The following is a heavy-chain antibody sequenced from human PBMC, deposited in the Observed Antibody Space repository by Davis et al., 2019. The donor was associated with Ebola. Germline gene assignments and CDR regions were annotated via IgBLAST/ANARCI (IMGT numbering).Heavy chain of an antibody. J-gene: IGHJ6*02. CDR3: ARVAYCSSTSCYHYGMDV. D-gene: IGHD2-2*01. V-gene: IGHV3-48*01. Sequence: GGSLRLSCAASGFTFSSYSMNWVRQAPGKGLEWVSYISSSSSTIYYADSVKGRFTISRDNSKNTLYLQMNSLRAEDTAVYYCARVAYCSSTSCYHYGMDVWGQGTTVTVSS. CDR2: ISSSSSTI. CDR1: GFTFSSYS.